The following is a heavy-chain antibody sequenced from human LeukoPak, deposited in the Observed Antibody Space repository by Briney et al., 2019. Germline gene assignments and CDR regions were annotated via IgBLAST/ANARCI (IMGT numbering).Heavy chain of an antibody. CDR2: IYYIGSP. D-gene: IGHD3-10*01. V-gene: IGHV4-39*02. CDR1: GDSINSSTYR. CDR3: ARDDYGSGSDG. Sequence: KPSETLSLTCTVSGDSINSSTYRWGWIRQPPGKGLEWIGSIYYIGSPYYNPSLKSRVTSSVDTSKNQFSLKLTSVTAADTATYYCARDDYGSGSDGWGQGTLVTVSS. J-gene: IGHJ4*02.